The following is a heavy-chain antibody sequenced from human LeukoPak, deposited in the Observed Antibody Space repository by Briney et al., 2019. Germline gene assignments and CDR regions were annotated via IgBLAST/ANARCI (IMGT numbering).Heavy chain of an antibody. Sequence: ASVKVSCKASGGTFSSYAISWVRQAPGQGLEWMGWINPNSGGTNYAQKFQGRVTMTRDTSISTAYMELSRLRSDDTAVYYCARKYYGSGSYFDYWGQGTLVTVSS. D-gene: IGHD3-10*01. J-gene: IGHJ4*02. CDR2: INPNSGGT. CDR1: GGTFSSYA. V-gene: IGHV1-2*02. CDR3: ARKYYGSGSYFDY.